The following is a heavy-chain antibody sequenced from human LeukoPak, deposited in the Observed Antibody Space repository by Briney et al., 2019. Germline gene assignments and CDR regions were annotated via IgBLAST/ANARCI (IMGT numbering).Heavy chain of an antibody. D-gene: IGHD2-2*02. Sequence: PGGSLRLSXAASGFTFSSYGMHWVRQAPGKGLEWVAFIRYDGSNKYYADSVKGRFTISRDNSKNTLYLQMNSLRAEDTAVYYCARAPYYSPLYCSSASCYSFNGLDIWGQGTKVTVSS. CDR3: ARAPYYSPLYCSSASCYSFNGLDI. V-gene: IGHV3-30*02. CDR1: GFTFSSYG. CDR2: IRYDGSNK. J-gene: IGHJ3*02.